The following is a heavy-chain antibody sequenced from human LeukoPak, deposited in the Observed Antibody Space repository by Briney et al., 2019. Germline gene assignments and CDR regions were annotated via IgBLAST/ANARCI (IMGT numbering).Heavy chain of an antibody. CDR1: AFTFSRYG. CDR2: IRYDGSNK. V-gene: IGHV3-30*02. CDR3: AKDPTDFDSSGQTYFDY. J-gene: IGHJ4*02. Sequence: GGSLRLSCAASAFTFSRYGMHWVRQAPGKGLEWVAFIRYDGSNKYYADSVKGRFTISRDNSKNTLYLQMNSLRAEDTAVYYCAKDPTDFDSSGQTYFDYWGQGTLVTVSS. D-gene: IGHD3-22*01.